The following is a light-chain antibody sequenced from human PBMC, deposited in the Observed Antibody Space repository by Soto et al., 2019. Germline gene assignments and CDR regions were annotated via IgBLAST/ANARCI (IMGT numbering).Light chain of an antibody. Sequence: EIVLTQSPATLSLSPGERATLSCSARQSVCSYLAWYQQKPGQAPRLLIYDASNRATGIPARFSGSGSGTDFTLTISSLEPEDVAVYYCQQRSNWLTFGGGTKVEIK. CDR1: QSVCSY. CDR3: QQRSNWLT. V-gene: IGKV3-11*01. CDR2: DAS. J-gene: IGKJ4*01.